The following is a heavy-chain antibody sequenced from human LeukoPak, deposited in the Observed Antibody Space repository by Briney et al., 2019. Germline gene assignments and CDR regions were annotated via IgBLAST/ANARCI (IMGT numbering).Heavy chain of an antibody. CDR2: IKQDGSEK. J-gene: IGHJ1*01. Sequence: GGSLRLSCAASGFTFITYWMSWVRQAPGKGLEWVANIKQDGSEKYYADSVKGRFTISRDNAKNTLYLQMNSLRAEDTAVYYCARVPITLAGTKDAKYFQHWGQGTLVTVSS. D-gene: IGHD6-19*01. CDR1: GFTFITYW. CDR3: ARVPITLAGTKDAKYFQH. V-gene: IGHV3-7*01.